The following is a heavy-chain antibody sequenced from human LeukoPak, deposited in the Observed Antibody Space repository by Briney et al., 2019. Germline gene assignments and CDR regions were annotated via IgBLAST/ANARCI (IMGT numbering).Heavy chain of an antibody. CDR2: INPNSGGT. J-gene: IGHJ5*02. CDR3: ARVEPYSIFRFDP. V-gene: IGHV1-2*02. Sequence: ASVKVSCMASGYTFTGYYMHWVRQAPGQGLEWMGWINPNSGGTNHAQKFQGRVTMTRDTSISTAYMELGRLRSDDTAVCYCARVEPYSIFRFDPWGQGTLVTVSS. CDR1: GYTFTGYY. D-gene: IGHD3-3*02.